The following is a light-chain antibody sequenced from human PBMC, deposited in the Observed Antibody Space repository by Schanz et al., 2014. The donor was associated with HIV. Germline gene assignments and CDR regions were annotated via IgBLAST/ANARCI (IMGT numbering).Light chain of an antibody. CDR3: QHYGDSRGT. V-gene: IGKV3-20*01. J-gene: IGKJ4*01. Sequence: EIVLTQSPGTLSLSPGERATLSCRASQSVGGNQIAWYQHRRGQAPRLLVYATSFRAVGIPDRFSGSGSETDFTLTISGREPEDCAVYYCQHYGDSRGTFGGGTEVDIK. CDR1: QSVGGNQ. CDR2: ATS.